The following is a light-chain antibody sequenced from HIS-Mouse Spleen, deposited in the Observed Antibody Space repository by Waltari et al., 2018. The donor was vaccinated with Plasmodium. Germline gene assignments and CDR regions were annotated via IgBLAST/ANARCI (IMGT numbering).Light chain of an antibody. CDR2: DVS. V-gene: IGLV2-14*03. J-gene: IGLJ2*01. Sequence: ALTQPASVSGSPGQSITISCTGTSSDVGGYNYVSWYQQHPGKAPKLMIYDVSNRPSGVSNRFSGSKSGNTASLTISGLQAEDEADYYCSSYTSSSTLVFGGGTRLTVL. CDR3: SSYTSSSTLV. CDR1: SSDVGGYNY.